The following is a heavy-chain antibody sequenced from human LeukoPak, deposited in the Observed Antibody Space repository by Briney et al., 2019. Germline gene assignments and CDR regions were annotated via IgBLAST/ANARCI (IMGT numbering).Heavy chain of an antibody. Sequence: PSETLSLTCAVYGGSFSGYYWNWIRQPPGKGLEWIGEINHSGSTNYNPSLESRVAISVDTSKNQFSLKLSSVTAADTAVYYCAGGASKTWHWYFDLWGRGTLVTVSS. J-gene: IGHJ2*01. CDR1: GGSFSGYY. V-gene: IGHV4-34*01. CDR3: AGGASKTWHWYFDL. D-gene: IGHD2-2*01. CDR2: INHSGST.